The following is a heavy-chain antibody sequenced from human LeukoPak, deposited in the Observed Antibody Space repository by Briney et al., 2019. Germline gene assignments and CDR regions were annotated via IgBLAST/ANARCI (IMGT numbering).Heavy chain of an antibody. D-gene: IGHD5-24*01. J-gene: IGHJ4*02. CDR1: GGSISSGGYY. V-gene: IGHV4-61*08. CDR3: AAGRDGYNPPPY. CDR2: IYYSGST. Sequence: MPSETLSLTCTVSGGSISSGGYYWSWIRQHPGKGLEWIGYIYYSGSTYYNPSLKSRVTISVDTSKNQFSLKLSSVTAADTAVYYCAAGRDGYNPPPYWGQGTLVTVSS.